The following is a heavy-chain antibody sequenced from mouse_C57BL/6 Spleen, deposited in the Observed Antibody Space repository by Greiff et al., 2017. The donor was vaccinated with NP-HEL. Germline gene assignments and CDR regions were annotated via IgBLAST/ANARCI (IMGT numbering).Heavy chain of an antibody. CDR3: ARRDENYFDY. V-gene: IGHV5-4*03. CDR2: ISDGGSYT. Sequence: EVKVVESGGGLVKPGGSLKLSCAASGFTFSSYAMSWVRQTPEKRLEWVATISDGGSYTYYPDNVKGRFTISRDNAKNNLYLQMSHLKSEDTAMYYCARRDENYFDYWGQGTTLTVPS. J-gene: IGHJ2*01. CDR1: GFTFSSYA.